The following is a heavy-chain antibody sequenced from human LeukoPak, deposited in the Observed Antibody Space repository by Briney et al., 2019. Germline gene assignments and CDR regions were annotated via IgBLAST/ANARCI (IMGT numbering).Heavy chain of an antibody. CDR2: IIPIFCTA. J-gene: IGHJ4*02. CDR3: RYSSSAQYFDY. V-gene: IGHV1-69*01. D-gene: IGHD6-6*01. Sequence: GASVKVSCKASGGTVSSYAISWVRQAPGPGLEWMGGIIPIFCTANYAQKFQRRVTITADESTSTAYMELSSLRSEDTAVYYCRYSSSAQYFDYWGQGTLVTVSS. CDR1: GGTVSSYA.